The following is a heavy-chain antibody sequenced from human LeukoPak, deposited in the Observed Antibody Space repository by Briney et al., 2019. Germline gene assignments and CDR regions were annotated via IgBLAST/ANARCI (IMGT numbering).Heavy chain of an antibody. D-gene: IGHD6-19*01. J-gene: IGHJ4*02. V-gene: IGHV3-66*01. CDR1: GFTLSDNY. CDR3: ARAEQWLIRY. CDR2: IYSGGSR. Sequence: PGGSLRLPCAPSGFTLSDNYMSWLRQAPGRGLEWVSIIYSGGSRYYADSVKGRFTISRDNSNNTVYLQMNSLRVEDTAVYYCARAEQWLIRYWGQGTLVTVSS.